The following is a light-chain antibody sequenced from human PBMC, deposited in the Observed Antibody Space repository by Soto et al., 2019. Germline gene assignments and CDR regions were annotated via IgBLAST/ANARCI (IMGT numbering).Light chain of an antibody. J-gene: IGLJ1*01. CDR3: SSYTSSSTYV. CDR2: DVS. CDR1: SSDVGGYNY. V-gene: IGLV2-14*01. Sequence: QSVLTQPASVSXSPGQSITIXCTGTSSDVGGYNYVSWYQQHPGKAPKLMIYDVSNRPSGVSNRFSGSKSGNTASLTISGLQAEDEADYYCSSYTSSSTYVFGTGTKVTVL.